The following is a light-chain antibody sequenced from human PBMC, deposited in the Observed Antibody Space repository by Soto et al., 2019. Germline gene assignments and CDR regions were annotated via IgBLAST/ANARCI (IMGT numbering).Light chain of an antibody. CDR3: QQRSNWPLT. CDR1: QSINSN. CDR2: RAS. V-gene: IGKV3-11*01. Sequence: IVMTQSPATLSVSLGERATLSCRASQSINSNLAWYQQKPGQAPRLLMFRASIRAAGFPARFSGSGSGTDFTLTISSLEPEDFAVYHCQQRSNWPLTFGGGTKVDIK. J-gene: IGKJ4*01.